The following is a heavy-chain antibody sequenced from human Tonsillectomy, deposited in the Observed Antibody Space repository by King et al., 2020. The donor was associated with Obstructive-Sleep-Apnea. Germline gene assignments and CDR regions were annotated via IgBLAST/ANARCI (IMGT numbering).Heavy chain of an antibody. Sequence: QLVQSGAEVKKPGASVKVSCKASGYTFIDYYIHWVRQAPGQGLEWMGWINPNSGGTNYAQKFQGRVTMTRDTSISTAYMELSRLRSDDTALYYCARQNYFYYGMDVWGQGTTVTVSS. J-gene: IGHJ6*02. CDR3: ARQNYFYYGMDV. V-gene: IGHV1-2*02. CDR2: INPNSGGT. CDR1: GYTFIDYY.